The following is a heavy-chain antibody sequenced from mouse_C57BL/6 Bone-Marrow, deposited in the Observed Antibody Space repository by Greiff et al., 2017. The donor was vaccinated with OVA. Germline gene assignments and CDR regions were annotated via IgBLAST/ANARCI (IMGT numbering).Heavy chain of an antibody. D-gene: IGHD1-1*01. CDR2: ISYDGSN. J-gene: IGHJ3*01. CDR1: GYSITSGYY. Sequence: ESGPGLVKPSQSLSLTCSVTGYSITSGYYWNWIRQFPGNKLEWMGYISYDGSNNSNPSLKNRISITRDTSKNQFFLKLNSVTTEDTATYYCARGDYYSVVAQGFAYWGQGTLVTVSA. CDR3: ARGDYYSVVAQGFAY. V-gene: IGHV3-6*01.